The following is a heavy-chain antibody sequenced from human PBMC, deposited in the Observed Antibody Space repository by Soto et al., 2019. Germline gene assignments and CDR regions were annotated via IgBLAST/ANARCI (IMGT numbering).Heavy chain of an antibody. V-gene: IGHV1-3*01. CDR3: ARDMGYCSSTCCYIAGRYYYYGMDV. CDR2: INAGNGNT. J-gene: IGHJ6*02. Sequence: ASVKVSCKASRYTFTSYAMHWVRQAPGQRLEWVGWINAGNGNTKYSQKFQGRVTITRDTSASTAYMELRRLRSEDTSVYYWARDMGYCSSTCCYIAGRYYYYGMDVWGQGTTVTVSS. CDR1: RYTFTSYA. D-gene: IGHD2-2*02.